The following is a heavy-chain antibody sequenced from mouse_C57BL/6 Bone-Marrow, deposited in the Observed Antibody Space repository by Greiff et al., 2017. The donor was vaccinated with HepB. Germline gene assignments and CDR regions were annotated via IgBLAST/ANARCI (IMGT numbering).Heavy chain of an antibody. Sequence: EVQWVESGEGLVKPGGSLKLSCAASGFTFSSYAMSWVRQTPEKRLEWVAYISSGGDYIYYADTVKGRFTISRDNARNTLYLQMSSLKSEDTAMYYCTRDLYYYGSSHFDYWGQGTTLTVSS. J-gene: IGHJ2*01. CDR3: TRDLYYYGSSHFDY. D-gene: IGHD1-1*01. V-gene: IGHV5-9-1*02. CDR2: ISSGGDYI. CDR1: GFTFSSYA.